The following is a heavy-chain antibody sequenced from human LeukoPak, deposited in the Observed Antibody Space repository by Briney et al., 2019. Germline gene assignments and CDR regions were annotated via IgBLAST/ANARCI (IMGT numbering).Heavy chain of an antibody. V-gene: IGHV3-23*01. CDR3: AKAKIVAAVHWFDP. CDR2: ISGSGGST. CDR1: GFTFSSYA. J-gene: IGHJ5*02. Sequence: PGGSLRLSCAASGFTFSSYAMSWVRQAPGKGLEWVSAISGSGGSTYYADPVKGRFTISRDNSKNTLYLQMNSLRAEDTAIYYCAKAKIVAAVHWFDPWGQGTLVTVSS. D-gene: IGHD6-13*01.